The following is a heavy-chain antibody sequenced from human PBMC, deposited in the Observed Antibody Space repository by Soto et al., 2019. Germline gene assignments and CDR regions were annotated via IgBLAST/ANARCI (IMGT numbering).Heavy chain of an antibody. CDR2: INPNSGGT. J-gene: IGHJ4*02. CDR3: ARGGYSSSWPLDY. D-gene: IGHD6-13*01. CDR1: GYTFTGYY. V-gene: IGHV1-2*04. Sequence: ASVKVSCKASGYTFTGYYMHWVRQAPGQGLEWMGWINPNSGGTNYAQKFQGWVTMTRDTSISTAYMELSRLRSDDTAVYYCARGGYSSSWPLDYWGQGTLVTVSS.